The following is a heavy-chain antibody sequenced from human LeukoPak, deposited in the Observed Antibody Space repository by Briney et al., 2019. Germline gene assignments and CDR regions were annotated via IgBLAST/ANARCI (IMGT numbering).Heavy chain of an antibody. D-gene: IGHD3-16*01. CDR1: GFTFSSYG. CDR3: TKAKYYHFDY. V-gene: IGHV3-23*01. J-gene: IGHJ4*02. Sequence: GGSLRLSCVASGFTFSSYGMSWVRQAPGKGLEWVSAISGSDDSTYYADSVRGRFTISRDVSKNTLLLQMNSLRAEDTALYDCTKAKYYHFDYWGQGTLVTVSS. CDR2: ISGSDDST.